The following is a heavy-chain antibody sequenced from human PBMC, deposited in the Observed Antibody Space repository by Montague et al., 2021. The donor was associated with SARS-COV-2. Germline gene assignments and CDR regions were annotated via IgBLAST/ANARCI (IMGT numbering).Heavy chain of an antibody. D-gene: IGHD1-26*01. J-gene: IGHJ6*02. V-gene: IGHV4-59*08. CDR2: IHYSGST. CDR1: GGSISNYY. CDR3: ARHGLDGANTYYFGLDV. Sequence: SETLSLTCTVSGGSISNYYWSWIRQPPGKGPEWIGYIHYSGSTSSHPSLKGRVTISIDTSKNQFSLNLSSVTAAGTAIYYCARHGLDGANTYYFGLDVWGQGTTVTVSS.